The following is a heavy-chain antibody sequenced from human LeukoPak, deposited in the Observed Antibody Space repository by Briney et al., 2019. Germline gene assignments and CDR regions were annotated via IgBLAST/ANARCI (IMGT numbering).Heavy chain of an antibody. V-gene: IGHV4-59*12. CDR1: GGSISSYY. CDR3: YNTAMRRAGNAFDI. CDR2: IYYSGST. J-gene: IGHJ3*02. Sequence: PSETLSLTCTVSGGSISSYYWSWIRQPPGKGLEWIGYIYYSGSTNYNPSLKSRVTISVDTSKNQFSLKLSSVTAADTAVYYCYNTAMRRAGNAFDIWGQGTMVTVSS. D-gene: IGHD5-18*01.